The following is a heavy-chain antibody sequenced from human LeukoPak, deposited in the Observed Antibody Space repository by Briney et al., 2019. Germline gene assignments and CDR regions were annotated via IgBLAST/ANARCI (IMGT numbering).Heavy chain of an antibody. Sequence: GGSLRLSCAASGITFSSYGIHWVRQAPGKGLEWVAFIRYDGTNKYYADSVKGRFIISRDNSKNTLYLQMNSLRAEDTAVYYCARRAGGYSHPYDYWGQGTLVTVSS. CDR1: GITFSSYG. J-gene: IGHJ4*02. D-gene: IGHD4-23*01. V-gene: IGHV3-30*02. CDR3: ARRAGGYSHPYDY. CDR2: IRYDGTNK.